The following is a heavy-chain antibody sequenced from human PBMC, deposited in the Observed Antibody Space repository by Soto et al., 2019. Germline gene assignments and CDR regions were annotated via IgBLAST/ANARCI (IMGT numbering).Heavy chain of an antibody. J-gene: IGHJ4*02. CDR3: AKSHSMIVVVMDFDY. Sequence: EVQLLESGGGLVQPGGSLRLSCAASGFTFSSYAMSWVRQAPGKGLEWVSAISGSGGSKYYADSVKGRFTISRDNSKNTLYLQMNSLRAEDTAVYYCAKSHSMIVVVMDFDYWGQGTLVTVSS. D-gene: IGHD3-22*01. CDR1: GFTFSSYA. V-gene: IGHV3-23*01. CDR2: ISGSGGSK.